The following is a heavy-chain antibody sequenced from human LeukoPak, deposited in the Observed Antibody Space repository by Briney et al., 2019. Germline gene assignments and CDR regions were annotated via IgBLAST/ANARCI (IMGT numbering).Heavy chain of an antibody. Sequence: ASVKVSCKASSYTFTRYGISWVRQAPGPGREWMGWISVNNGNTNYAQKFQGRVSMTVDTSISTAYMELSRLRSNDTAVYYCASYGALVPAAMTDYWGQGTLVTVSS. D-gene: IGHD2-2*01. CDR2: ISVNNGNT. CDR3: ASYGALVPAAMTDY. J-gene: IGHJ4*02. CDR1: SYTFTRYG. V-gene: IGHV1-18*01.